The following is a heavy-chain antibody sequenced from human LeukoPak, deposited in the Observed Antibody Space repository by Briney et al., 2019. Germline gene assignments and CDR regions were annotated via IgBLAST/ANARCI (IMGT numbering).Heavy chain of an antibody. Sequence: SETLSLTCTVSGGSFSSYYWSWIRQPPGKGLEWIGYIYYSGSTNYNPSLKSRVTISVDTSKNQFSLKLSSVTAADTAVYYCARKVGGGYYFYAFDIWGQGTMVTVSS. J-gene: IGHJ3*02. CDR2: IYYSGST. CDR3: ARKVGGGYYFYAFDI. V-gene: IGHV4-59*01. CDR1: GGSFSSYY. D-gene: IGHD3-3*01.